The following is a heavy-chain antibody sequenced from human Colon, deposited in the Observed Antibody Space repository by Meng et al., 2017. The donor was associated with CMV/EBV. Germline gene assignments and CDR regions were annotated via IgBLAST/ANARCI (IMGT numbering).Heavy chain of an antibody. J-gene: IGHJ4*02. CDR3: ARDPHFGALDY. Sequence: GESLKISCAASGFTFSSSWMSWVRQAPAKGLEWVATIKEDGSDNYYVDSVKGRFTISRDNAKNSLFLQMNSLRAEDTAVYYCARDPHFGALDYWGQGTLVTVSS. V-gene: IGHV3-7*01. CDR2: IKEDGSDN. CDR1: GFTFSSSW. D-gene: IGHD3-10*01.